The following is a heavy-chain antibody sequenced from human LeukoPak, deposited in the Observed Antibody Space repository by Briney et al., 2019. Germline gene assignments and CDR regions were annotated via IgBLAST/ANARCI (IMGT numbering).Heavy chain of an antibody. V-gene: IGHV1-8*01. Sequence: PSVKVSCKASGYTFTSYDINWVRQATGQGLEWMGWMNPNSGNTGYAQKFQGRVTMTRNTSISTAYMELSSLRSEDTAVYYCARGISGNDAFDIWGQGTMVTVSS. CDR3: ARGISGNDAFDI. J-gene: IGHJ3*02. CDR1: GYTFTSYD. D-gene: IGHD1-26*01. CDR2: MNPNSGNT.